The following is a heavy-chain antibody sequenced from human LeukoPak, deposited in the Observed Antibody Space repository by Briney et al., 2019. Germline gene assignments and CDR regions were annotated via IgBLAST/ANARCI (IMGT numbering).Heavy chain of an antibody. D-gene: IGHD6-19*01. J-gene: IGHJ3*02. Sequence: GGSLRLSCAASGFTFSSYWMHWVRQAPGKRLVWVSPIISDGSSTSYAGSVKGRFTISRDNAKNTLFLQMNSLRAEDTALYYCAREDVDITVATSGAFDIWGQGTMVTVSS. CDR1: GFTFSSYW. CDR3: AREDVDITVATSGAFDI. V-gene: IGHV3-74*01. CDR2: IISDGSST.